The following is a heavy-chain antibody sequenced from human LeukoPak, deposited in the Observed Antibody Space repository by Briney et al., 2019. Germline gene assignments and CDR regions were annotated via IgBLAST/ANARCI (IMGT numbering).Heavy chain of an antibody. CDR3: AILTGIAAAA. J-gene: IGHJ5*02. CDR1: GFTFSSYW. D-gene: IGHD6-13*01. Sequence: PGRSLRLSCVASGFTFSSYWMHWVRQTPGKGLVWVSRINSDGSSTNYADSVKGRFTISRDNAKNTLYLQMNSLRAEDTAVYYCAILTGIAAAAWGQGTLVTVSS. CDR2: INSDGSST. V-gene: IGHV3-74*01.